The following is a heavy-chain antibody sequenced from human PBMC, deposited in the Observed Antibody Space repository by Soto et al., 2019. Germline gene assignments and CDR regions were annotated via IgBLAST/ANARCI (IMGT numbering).Heavy chain of an antibody. CDR2: IWYDGSNK. J-gene: IGHJ4*02. V-gene: IGHV3-33*01. D-gene: IGHD3-16*02. Sequence: PGGSLRLSCAASGFTFSSYGMHWVRQAPGKGLEWVAVIWYDGSNKYYADSVKGRFTISRDNSKNTLYLQMNSLRAEDTAVYYCARSIRLGELSLDAPFDYWDQGTLVTVSS. CDR3: ARSIRLGELSLDAPFDY. CDR1: GFTFSSYG.